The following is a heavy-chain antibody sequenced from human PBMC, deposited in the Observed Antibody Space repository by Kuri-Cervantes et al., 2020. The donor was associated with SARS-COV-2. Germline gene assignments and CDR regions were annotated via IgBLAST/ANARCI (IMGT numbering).Heavy chain of an antibody. J-gene: IGHJ4*02. V-gene: IGHV3-23*01. CDR1: GFTFSSYA. Sequence: GGSLRLSCAASGFTFSSYAMSWVRQAPGKGLEWVSAISGSGGSTYYADSVKGRFTISRDKSKNTLYLQMNSLRAEDTAVYYCARTHCSGGSCYADTGYYFDYWGQGTLVTVSS. CDR3: ARTHCSGGSCYADTGYYFDY. CDR2: ISGSGGST. D-gene: IGHD2-15*01.